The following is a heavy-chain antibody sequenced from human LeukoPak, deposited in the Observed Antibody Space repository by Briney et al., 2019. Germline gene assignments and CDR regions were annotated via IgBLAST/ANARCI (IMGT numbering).Heavy chain of an antibody. J-gene: IGHJ4*02. CDR3: ARSSAPFYCSHGVCSSFDY. V-gene: IGHV5-51*01. D-gene: IGHD2-8*01. Sequence: GESLKISCKVSGYSFTNYWIGWVRQMPGKGLEWMGIIHPGDSDTRYSPSFQGQVTISVDKSISTAYPQWSSLKAADTAMYYCARSSAPFYCSHGVCSSFDYWGQGTLVTVSS. CDR2: IHPGDSDT. CDR1: GYSFTNYW.